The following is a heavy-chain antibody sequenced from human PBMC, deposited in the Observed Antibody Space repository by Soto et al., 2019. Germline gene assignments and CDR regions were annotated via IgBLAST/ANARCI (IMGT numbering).Heavy chain of an antibody. D-gene: IGHD2-8*02. CDR2: INHSGST. CDR3: ARDKITGLFDY. CDR1: GGSFSGYY. Sequence: QVQLQQWGAGLLKPSETLSLTWAVYGGSFSGYYWTWIHQPPGTGLEWIGEINHSGSTNYNPSLKSRVTISVDTSKNQFSLKLTSVTAADTAVYYCARDKITGLFDYWGQGTLVTVSS. J-gene: IGHJ4*02. V-gene: IGHV4-34*01.